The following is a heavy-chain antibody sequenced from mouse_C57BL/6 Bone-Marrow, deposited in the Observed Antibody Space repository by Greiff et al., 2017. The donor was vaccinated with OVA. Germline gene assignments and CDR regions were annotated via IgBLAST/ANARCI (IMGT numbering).Heavy chain of an antibody. CDR2: IDPENGDT. Sequence: VQLQQSGAELVRPGASVKLSCTASGFNIKDDYMHWVKQRPEQGLEWIGWIDPENGDTEYASKFQGKATITADTSSNTAYLQLSSLTSEDTAVYYCTIYYYGSNYFDYWGQGTTLTVSS. CDR3: TIYYYGSNYFDY. J-gene: IGHJ2*01. CDR1: GFNIKDDY. V-gene: IGHV14-4*01. D-gene: IGHD1-1*01.